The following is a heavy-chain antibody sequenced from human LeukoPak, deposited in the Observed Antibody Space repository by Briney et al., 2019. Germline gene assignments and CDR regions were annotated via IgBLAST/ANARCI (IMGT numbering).Heavy chain of an antibody. Sequence: GGSLRLSCAASGFTFSNYAMHWVRQAPGKGLEWVAVISYDGSNKYYADSVKGRFTVSRDNSKNTLYLQMNSLRAEDTAVYYCARDTVLDYWGQRTLVTVSS. D-gene: IGHD4-17*01. V-gene: IGHV3-30*04. CDR3: ARDTVLDY. J-gene: IGHJ4*02. CDR2: ISYDGSNK. CDR1: GFTFSNYA.